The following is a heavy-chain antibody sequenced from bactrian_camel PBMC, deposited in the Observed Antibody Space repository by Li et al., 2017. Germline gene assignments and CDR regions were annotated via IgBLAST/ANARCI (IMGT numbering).Heavy chain of an antibody. J-gene: IGHJ4*01. CDR2: THTRLMT. D-gene: IGHD2*01. CDR1: LEYTYPDG. V-gene: IGHV3S53*01. Sequence: HVQLVESGGASVETGGSLSLSCTVSLEYTYPDGLAWFRQAPGKEREGAASTHTRLMTTYADSVKGRFTISRDDASNTLYLQMTSLTPEDTAMYYCAAAWGRHISPLFILQEHRFPSWGHGTQVTVS. CDR3: AAAWGRHISPLFILQEHRFPS.